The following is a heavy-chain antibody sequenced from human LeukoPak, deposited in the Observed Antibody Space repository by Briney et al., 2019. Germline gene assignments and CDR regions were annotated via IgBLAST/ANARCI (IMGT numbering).Heavy chain of an antibody. CDR3: ARGSGWYFDY. J-gene: IGHJ4*02. D-gene: IGHD6-19*01. CDR2: IYHSGST. Sequence: PSETLSLTCTVSGGSISSYYWSWIRQPPGKGLEWIGYIYHSGSTYYNPSLKGRVTISVDTSKNQFSLKLSSVTAADTAVYYCARGSGWYFDYWGQGTLVTVSS. V-gene: IGHV4-59*12. CDR1: GGSISSYY.